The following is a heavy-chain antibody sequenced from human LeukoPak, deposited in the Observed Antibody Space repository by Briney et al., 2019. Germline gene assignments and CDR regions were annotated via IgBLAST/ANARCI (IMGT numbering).Heavy chain of an antibody. J-gene: IGHJ4*02. CDR3: APIDYYDSSGYYGGVGY. CDR1: GGSISNYY. CDR2: IFYSGST. D-gene: IGHD3-22*01. Sequence: KTSETLFLTCSVSGGSISNYYWSWIRQSPGMRLEWIGYIFYSGSTNYNPSLKSRVTISVDTSKNQFSLKLSSVTAADTAVYYCAPIDYYDSSGYYGGVGYWGQGTLVTVSS. V-gene: IGHV4-59*04.